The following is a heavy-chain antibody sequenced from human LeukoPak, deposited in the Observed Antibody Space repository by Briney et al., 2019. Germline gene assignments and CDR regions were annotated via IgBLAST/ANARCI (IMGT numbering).Heavy chain of an antibody. V-gene: IGHV3-30-3*01. J-gene: IGHJ4*02. CDR1: GFTFNSYP. D-gene: IGHD5-18*01. CDR3: AREDYSYGLGAFDY. CDR2: MSHDGHTK. Sequence: PGGSLRLSCAASGFTFNSYPLHWVRQGPGRGLECLAVMSHDGHTKFYADSVKGRFIVSRDYSKSLFYLEMNNLRTEDTAVYFCAREDYSYGLGAFDYWGQGTLVTVSP.